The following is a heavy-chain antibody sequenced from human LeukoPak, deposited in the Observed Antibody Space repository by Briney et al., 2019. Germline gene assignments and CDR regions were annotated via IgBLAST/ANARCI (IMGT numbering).Heavy chain of an antibody. D-gene: IGHD3-16*01. CDR2: ISSSSSYI. J-gene: IGHJ4*02. V-gene: IGHV3-21*01. Sequence: PGGSLRLSCAASGFTFSSYSMNWVRQAPGKGLEWVSSISSSSSYIYYADSVKGRFTISRDNAKNSLYLQMNSLRAEDTAVYYCARDVWDYDYVWGNPWGQGTLVTVSS. CDR3: ARDVWDYDYVWGNP. CDR1: GFTFSSYS.